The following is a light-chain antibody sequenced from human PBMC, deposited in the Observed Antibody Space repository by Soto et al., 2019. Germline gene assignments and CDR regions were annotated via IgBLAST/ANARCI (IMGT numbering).Light chain of an antibody. J-gene: IGKJ5*01. Sequence: EIVLTQSPATLSLSPGERAALSCRASQSVSSNLAWYQHKPGQAPRLLIYDASTRATGIPARFSGSGSGTDFTLTISSLEPEDFAVYYCQQRSNWITFGQGTRLEIK. CDR1: QSVSSN. CDR3: QQRSNWIT. CDR2: DAS. V-gene: IGKV3-11*01.